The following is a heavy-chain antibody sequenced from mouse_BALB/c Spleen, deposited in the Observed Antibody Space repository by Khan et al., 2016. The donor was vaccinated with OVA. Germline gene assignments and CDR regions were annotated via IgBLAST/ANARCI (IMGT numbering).Heavy chain of an antibody. V-gene: IGHV1-4*01. CDR1: GYTFTSNT. CDR2: INPRSSYT. CDR3: ARRSTGYAMDY. Sequence: QVQLQQSGAELARPGASVKMSCKASGYTFTSNTIHWLKQRPGLGLEWIGYINPRSSYTNYNQRFKDKATLTADKSSSTAYMQLSSLTSEDSAVYYCARRSTGYAMDYWGQGTSVTVSS. J-gene: IGHJ4*01.